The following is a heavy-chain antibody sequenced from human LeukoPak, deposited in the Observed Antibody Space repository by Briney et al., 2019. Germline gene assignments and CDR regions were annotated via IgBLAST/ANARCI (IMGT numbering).Heavy chain of an antibody. J-gene: IGHJ4*02. CDR1: GGSFSGYY. V-gene: IGHV4-34*01. CDR2: INHSGST. D-gene: IGHD4-17*01. Sequence: SETLSLTCAVYGGSFSGYYWSWIRQRPGKGLEWIGEINHSGSTNYNPSLKSRVTISVDTSKNQFSLKLSSVTAADTAVYYWARGRAGITVTTGVWGQGTLVTVSS. CDR3: ARGRAGITVTTGV.